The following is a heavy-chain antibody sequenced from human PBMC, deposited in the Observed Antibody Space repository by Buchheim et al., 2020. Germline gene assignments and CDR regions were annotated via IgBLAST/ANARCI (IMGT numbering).Heavy chain of an antibody. CDR2: ISYDGSNK. CDR1: GFTFSSYA. Sequence: QVQLVESGGGVVQPGRSLRLSCAASGFTFSSYAMHWVRQAPGKGLEWVAVISYDGSNKYYADSVKGRFTISRDNSKNTLYLQMNSPRAEDTAVYYCARDSVVGGLRYFDWLQPYYYYGMDVWGQGTT. J-gene: IGHJ6*02. CDR3: ARDSVVGGLRYFDWLQPYYYYGMDV. V-gene: IGHV3-30-3*01. D-gene: IGHD3-9*01.